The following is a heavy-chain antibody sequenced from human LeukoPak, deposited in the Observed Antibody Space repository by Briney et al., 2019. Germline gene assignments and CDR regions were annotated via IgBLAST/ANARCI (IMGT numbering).Heavy chain of an antibody. J-gene: IGHJ4*02. CDR3: ARGYSGYFYY. Sequence: QPGGSLRLSCAASGFTFSSYAMSWVRQAPGKGLVWVSRIDGDGSSTNYADSVKGRFTISRDNAKNTLHLQMNSLRAEDTAVYYCARGYSGYFYYWGQGTLVTVSS. CDR1: GFTFSSYA. D-gene: IGHD5-12*01. V-gene: IGHV3-74*01. CDR2: IDGDGSST.